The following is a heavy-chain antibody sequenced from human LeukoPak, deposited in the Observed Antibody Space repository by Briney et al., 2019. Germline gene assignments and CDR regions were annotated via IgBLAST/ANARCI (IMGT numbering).Heavy chain of an antibody. D-gene: IGHD1-7*01. CDR3: ARVSITGTTTAFDY. V-gene: IGHV4-59*01. CDR2: TYYSGSN. Sequence: KPSETLSLTCTVSGGSISSYYWSWIRQPPGKGREWIGYTYYSGSNNYNPSLKSRVTISVDTSKIQFSLKLSSVTAADTAVYYCARVSITGTTTAFDYWGQGTLVTVSS. CDR1: GGSISSYY. J-gene: IGHJ4*02.